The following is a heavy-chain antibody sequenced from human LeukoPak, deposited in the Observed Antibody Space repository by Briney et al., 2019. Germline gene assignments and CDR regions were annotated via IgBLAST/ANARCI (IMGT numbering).Heavy chain of an antibody. V-gene: IGHV3-48*04. D-gene: IGHD5-24*01. Sequence: SGGSLRLSCAASGFTFSSYSMNWVRQAPGKGLEWVSYISSSGSTIYYADSVKGRFTISRDNAKNSLYLQMNSLRAEDTGVYYCARVDSTSRWLIFDYWGKGALVTVSS. CDR3: ARVDSTSRWLIFDY. CDR2: ISSSGSTI. J-gene: IGHJ4*02. CDR1: GFTFSSYS.